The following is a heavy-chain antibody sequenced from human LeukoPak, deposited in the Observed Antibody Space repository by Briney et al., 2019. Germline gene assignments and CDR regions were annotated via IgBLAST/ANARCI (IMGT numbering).Heavy chain of an antibody. CDR1: GYTFTSYG. Sequence: ASVKVSCKASGYTFTSYGISWVRQAPGQGLEWMGWISAYNGNTNYAQKFQERVTITRDMSTSTAYMELSSLRSEDTAVYYCAARFGVVMNWGQGTLVTVSS. V-gene: IGHV1-18*01. CDR2: ISAYNGNT. CDR3: AARFGVVMN. D-gene: IGHD3-3*01. J-gene: IGHJ4*02.